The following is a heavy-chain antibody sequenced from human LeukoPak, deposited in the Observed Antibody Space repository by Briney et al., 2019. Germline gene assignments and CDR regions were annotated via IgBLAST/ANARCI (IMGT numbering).Heavy chain of an antibody. V-gene: IGHV4-4*02. CDR3: ARVVQWLETYYFDY. Sequence: SETLSLTCTVSGGSISSRNWWSWVRQPPGKGLEWVGEIYDSGSTNYNPSLKSRVTISIDKSKNHFSLKLSSVTAADTAVYYCARVVQWLETYYFDYWGQGTLVTVSS. D-gene: IGHD6-19*01. CDR2: IYDSGST. CDR1: GGSISSRNW. J-gene: IGHJ4*02.